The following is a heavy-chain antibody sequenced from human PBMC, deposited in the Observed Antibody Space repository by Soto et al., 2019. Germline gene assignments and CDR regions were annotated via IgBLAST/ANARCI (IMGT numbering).Heavy chain of an antibody. CDR3: ARDGSTVTTNYHYAMDV. J-gene: IGHJ6*02. CDR2: MSYDGKIE. V-gene: IGHV3-30*04. CDR1: GFVFRSFA. D-gene: IGHD4-17*01. Sequence: QVRLVESGGGVVQPGRSLRLSCLASGFVFRSFAMHWVRQAPGKGLEWVAVMSYDGKIEYSADSVKGRFTISRDNAKNSLYLQMNSLRAEDTAVYYCARDGSTVTTNYHYAMDVWGQGTTVTVSS.